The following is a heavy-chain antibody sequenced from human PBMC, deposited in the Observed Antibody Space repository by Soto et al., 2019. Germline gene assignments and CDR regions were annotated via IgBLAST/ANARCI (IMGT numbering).Heavy chain of an antibody. Sequence: QVQLVQSGAEVKKTGASVKVSCKASGYTFIGYYIHWVRQAPGQGLEWMGWINPNSGGTNYAQRFQGWLTMTGDRSISTASMEVSRLKSYDTAVYYCARVGGGLASLGYYGMDGWGQGTTVTVSS. CDR3: ARVGGGLASLGYYGMDG. V-gene: IGHV1-2*04. J-gene: IGHJ6*02. CDR1: GYTFIGYY. CDR2: INPNSGGT. D-gene: IGHD3-10*01.